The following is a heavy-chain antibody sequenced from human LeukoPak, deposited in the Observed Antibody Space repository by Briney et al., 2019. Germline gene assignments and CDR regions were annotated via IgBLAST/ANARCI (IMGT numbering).Heavy chain of an antibody. CDR1: GFTFSSYS. D-gene: IGHD1-26*01. Sequence: GGSLRLSCAASGFTFSSYSMNWVRQAPGKGLEWVSSISSSSSYIYYADSVKGRFTISRDNSKNTLYLQMNSLRAEDTAVYYCAKLVGANPLIEYWGQGTLVTVSS. V-gene: IGHV3-21*01. CDR2: ISSSSSYI. J-gene: IGHJ4*02. CDR3: AKLVGANPLIEY.